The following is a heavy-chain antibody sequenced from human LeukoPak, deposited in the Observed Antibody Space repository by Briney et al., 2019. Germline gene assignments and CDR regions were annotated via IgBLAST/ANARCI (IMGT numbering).Heavy chain of an antibody. CDR1: GFTFSSYS. D-gene: IGHD3-3*01. V-gene: IGHV3-21*01. CDR2: ISSSSTYI. J-gene: IGHJ6*04. CDR3: ARDWSGWDV. Sequence: PGGSLRLSCTASGFTFSSYSMNWVRQAPGKELEWVSSISSSSTYIYYADSVKGRFTISRDDAKSSLYLQMNSLRAEDTAVYYCARDWSGWDVWGKGTTVTVSS.